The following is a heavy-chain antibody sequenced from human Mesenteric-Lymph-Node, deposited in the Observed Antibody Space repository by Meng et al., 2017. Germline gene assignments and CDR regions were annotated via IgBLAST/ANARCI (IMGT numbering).Heavy chain of an antibody. J-gene: IGHJ2*01. CDR2: TYSSRST. CDR3: ARGYYDSSGYGYWYFDL. V-gene: IGHV4-30-4*01. D-gene: IGHD3-22*01. CDR1: GASVDSGNYH. Sequence: LQGSGPGLPNPAETLSPTCTVSGASVDSGNYHWSWVRQPPGKGLECIGYTYSSRSTYYNPSLKSRVYMSVDTSKNQFSLKLISVTAADTAVYYCARGYYDSSGYGYWYFDLWGRGTLVTVSS.